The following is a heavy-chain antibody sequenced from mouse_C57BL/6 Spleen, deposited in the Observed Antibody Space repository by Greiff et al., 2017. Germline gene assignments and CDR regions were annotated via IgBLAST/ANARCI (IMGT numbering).Heavy chain of an antibody. CDR3: ARYSHFDY. J-gene: IGHJ2*01. CDR2: IYPGSGNT. Sequence: QVQLKESGPELVKPGASVKISCKASGYTFTDYYINWVKQRPGQGLEWIGGIYPGSGNTKYNGKFKGKATLTVDTSSSTAYMQLSSLTSEDSAVYFCARYSHFDYWGQGTTLTVSS. CDR1: GYTFTDYY. V-gene: IGHV1-84*01.